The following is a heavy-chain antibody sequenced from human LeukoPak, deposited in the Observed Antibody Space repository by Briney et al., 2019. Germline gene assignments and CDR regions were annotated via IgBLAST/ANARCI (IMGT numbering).Heavy chain of an antibody. D-gene: IGHD1-26*01. CDR1: GGSISGYY. CDR2: IYTSGST. V-gene: IGHV4-4*07. CDR3: ARELRGVGARSLDY. Sequence: SETLSLTCTVSGGSISGYYWTWIRPPAGKGLEWIGRIYTSGSTNYNPSLKSRVTMSVDTSKNQFSLKLSSVTAADTAVYYCARELRGVGARSLDYWGQGTLVTVSS. J-gene: IGHJ4*02.